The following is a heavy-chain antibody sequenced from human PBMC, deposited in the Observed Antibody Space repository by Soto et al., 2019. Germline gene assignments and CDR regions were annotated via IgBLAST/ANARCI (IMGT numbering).Heavy chain of an antibody. D-gene: IGHD1-26*01. J-gene: IGHJ4*02. Sequence: QVQLVQSGAEVKKPGASVKVSCKASGYSFTRYYINWVRQAPGQGLEWMGWISAYNGNTHYEEQLQGRVTLTTDTSTGTAYMELRSLGSDGTAVYFCARGGQWDFLSDYWGQGTLVTVSS. V-gene: IGHV1-18*01. CDR3: ARGGQWDFLSDY. CDR2: ISAYNGNT. CDR1: GYSFTRYY.